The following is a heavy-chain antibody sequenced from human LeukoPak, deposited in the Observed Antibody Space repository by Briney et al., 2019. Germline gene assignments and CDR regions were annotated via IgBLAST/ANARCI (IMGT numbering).Heavy chain of an antibody. CDR2: INHSGST. J-gene: IGHJ4*02. CDR3: ARGAYYYGSGSRAIQY. V-gene: IGHV4-34*01. CDR1: GGSFSGYY. Sequence: PSETLSLTCAVYGGSFSGYYWSWIRQPPGKGLEWIEEINHSGSTNYNPSLKSRVTISVDTSKNQFSLKLSSVTAADTAVYYCARGAYYYGSGSRAIQYWGQGTLVTVSS. D-gene: IGHD3-10*01.